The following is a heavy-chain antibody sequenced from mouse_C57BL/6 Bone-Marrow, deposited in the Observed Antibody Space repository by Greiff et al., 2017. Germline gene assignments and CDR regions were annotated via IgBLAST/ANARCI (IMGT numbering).Heavy chain of an antibody. D-gene: IGHD2-1*01. CDR3: ARIYYGNLPYWYFDV. V-gene: IGHV1-50*01. J-gene: IGHJ1*03. Sequence: QVQLKQSGAELVKPGASVKLSCKASGYTFTSYWMQWVKQRPGQGLEWIGEIDPSDSYTNYNQKFKGKATLTVDTSSSTAYMQLSSLTSEDSAVYYCARIYYGNLPYWYFDVWGTGTTVTVSS. CDR1: GYTFTSYW. CDR2: IDPSDSYT.